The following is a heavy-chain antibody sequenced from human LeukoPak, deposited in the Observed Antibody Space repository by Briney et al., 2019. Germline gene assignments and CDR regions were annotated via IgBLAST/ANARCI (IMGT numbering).Heavy chain of an antibody. CDR3: ARGGKKTAMVTS. V-gene: IGHV4-31*03. CDR2: IYSSGST. D-gene: IGHD5-18*01. J-gene: IGHJ4*02. CDR1: GGSISSGGYL. Sequence: PSETLSLTCTVSGGSISSGGYLWNWIRQLPGKGLEWIGYIYSSGSTYNPSLKSRVIISLDTSKNQFSLKLNSVTAADTAVYYCARGGKKTAMVTSWGQGTLVTVSS.